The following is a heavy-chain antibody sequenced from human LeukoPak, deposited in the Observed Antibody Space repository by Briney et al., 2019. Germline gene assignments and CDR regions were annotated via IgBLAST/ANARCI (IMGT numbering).Heavy chain of an antibody. D-gene: IGHD3-22*01. Sequence: SETLSLTCTVSGGSISSGDYYWSWIRQPPGKGLEWIGYIYYSGSTYYNPSLKSRVTISVDTSKNQFSLKLSSVTAADTAVYYCARNIDYYDSSGYYRYFDYWGQGTLVTVSS. V-gene: IGHV4-30-4*02. CDR1: GGSISSGDYY. J-gene: IGHJ4*02. CDR2: IYYSGST. CDR3: ARNIDYYDSSGYYRYFDY.